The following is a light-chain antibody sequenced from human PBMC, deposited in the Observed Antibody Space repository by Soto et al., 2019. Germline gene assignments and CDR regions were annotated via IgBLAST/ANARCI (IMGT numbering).Light chain of an antibody. Sequence: EXVLTQSPATLSLSXXXXXXXXXXXSQSISNXXXXXXXXXXXAPRLLIYDASNRATGIPARFSGSGSERDFTLTISSLGPEDFAVYYCQHRSNWPCTFGPGTKVDIK. CDR1: QSISNX. CDR3: QHRSNWPCT. CDR2: DAS. J-gene: IGKJ3*01. V-gene: IGKV3-11*02.